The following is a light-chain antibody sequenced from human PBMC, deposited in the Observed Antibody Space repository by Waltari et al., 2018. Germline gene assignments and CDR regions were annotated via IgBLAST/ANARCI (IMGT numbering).Light chain of an antibody. J-gene: IGLJ3*02. Sequence: QSALTQPPSASGAPGRRVTISCAGGGSNIGTNFVYWYKQLPGSAPKLLMYRTDQRPSGVPDRFSGSKSGTSGSLAISGLRAEDEADSYCASWDGTLGGWLFGGGTTLTVL. CDR2: RTD. CDR1: GSNIGTNF. V-gene: IGLV1-47*01. CDR3: ASWDGTLGGWL.